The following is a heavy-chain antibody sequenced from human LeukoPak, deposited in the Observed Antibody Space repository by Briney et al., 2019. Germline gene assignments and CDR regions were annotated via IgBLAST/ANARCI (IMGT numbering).Heavy chain of an antibody. V-gene: IGHV1-3*01. CDR2: INAGNGNT. CDR3: ARAGSGNYAYTAGVN. D-gene: IGHD4-11*01. Sequence: GASVTVSCTASGYTFTSYGISWVRQAPGQRLEWMGWINAGNGNTKYSQKFQGRVTITRDTSASTAYMELSSLRSEDTAVYYCARAGSGNYAYTAGVNWGQGTLVTVSS. CDR1: GYTFTSYG. J-gene: IGHJ4*02.